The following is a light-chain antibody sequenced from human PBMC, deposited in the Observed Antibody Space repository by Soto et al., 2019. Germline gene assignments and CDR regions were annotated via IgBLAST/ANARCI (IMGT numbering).Light chain of an antibody. CDR3: QQYDDWPLT. CDR1: QSVGRS. J-gene: IGKJ3*01. V-gene: IGKV3-15*01. Sequence: VMTQSPATLSVSPGEGATLSCRASQSVGRSLAWYQQKPGQAPRLLIFDSSTRATGIPAKFRGSGSGTEFTLTISSLQSVDFAIFYCQQYDDWPLTFGPGTKVDI. CDR2: DSS.